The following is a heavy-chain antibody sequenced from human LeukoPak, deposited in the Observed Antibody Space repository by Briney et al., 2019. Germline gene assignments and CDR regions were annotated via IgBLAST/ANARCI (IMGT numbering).Heavy chain of an antibody. J-gene: IGHJ4*02. CDR1: GFTFGNYG. D-gene: IGHD2-21*02. CDR2: INWNGGST. V-gene: IGHV3-20*04. Sequence: GGTLRLSCAASGFTFGNYGMSWVRQAPGKGLEWVSGINWNGGSTGYADSVEGRFTISRDNAKNSQYLQMNSLRVEDTALYYCARAQTYGDSRLLLDYWGQGTLVTVSS. CDR3: ARAQTYGDSRLLLDY.